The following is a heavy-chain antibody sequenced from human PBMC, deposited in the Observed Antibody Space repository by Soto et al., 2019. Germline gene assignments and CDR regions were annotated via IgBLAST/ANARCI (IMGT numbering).Heavy chain of an antibody. CDR1: GFTFSSYG. J-gene: IGHJ5*01. V-gene: IGHV3-30*18. CDR2: ISYDGSNK. Sequence: GGSLRLSCAASGFTFSSYGMHWVRQAPGKGLEWVAVISYDGSNKYYADSVKGRFTISRDNSKNTLYLQMNSLRAEDTAVYYCAKDRARWFGSWGQGTLVTVSS. CDR3: AKDRARWFGS. D-gene: IGHD3-10*01.